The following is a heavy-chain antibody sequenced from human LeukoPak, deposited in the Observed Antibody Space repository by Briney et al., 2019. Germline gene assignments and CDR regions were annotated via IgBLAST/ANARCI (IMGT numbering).Heavy chain of an antibody. CDR1: GFTFSTYG. CDR3: ARDQDRAFDI. CDR2: IWYDGTNR. V-gene: IGHV3-33*01. J-gene: IGHJ3*02. Sequence: GGSLRLSCTTSGFTFSTYGMPWVRQAPGKGLEWVAVIWYDGTNRYYADSVKGRFTISRDNSKNTLYLQMNSMRAEDTAVYYCARDQDRAFDIWGQGTMVTVSS.